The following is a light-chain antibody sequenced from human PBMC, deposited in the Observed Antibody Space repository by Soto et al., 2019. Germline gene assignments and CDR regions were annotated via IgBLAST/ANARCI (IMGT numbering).Light chain of an antibody. CDR1: PDISNY. J-gene: IGKJ5*01. CDR3: QQYDKLPIT. Sequence: DIQMTQSPSSLSTSVGDRVTITCQASPDISNYLNLYQQKPGKAPKLLIYDAYNLETGDPSRFSGSGAGTEFTFTISSLQDEDIATYNCQQYDKLPITFSQGTRLEIK. V-gene: IGKV1-33*01. CDR2: DAY.